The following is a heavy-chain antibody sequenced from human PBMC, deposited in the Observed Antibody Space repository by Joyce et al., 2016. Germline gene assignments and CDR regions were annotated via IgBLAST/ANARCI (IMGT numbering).Heavy chain of an antibody. D-gene: IGHD2/OR15-2a*01. V-gene: IGHV4-61*01. CDR1: GVSVRSSTYF. J-gene: IGHJ4*02. CDR2: IYQSANA. CDR3: GGVLSSRVAETIDY. Sequence: QVQLQESGPGLVKPSETLSLTCTFSGVSVRSSTYFWCWIRQPPGKGPEWIGYIYQSANANYNPFLKSRVIISVDMSGTQFSPQFKSGTPAGTAVDYCGGVLSSRVAETIDYWGQGALVTVS.